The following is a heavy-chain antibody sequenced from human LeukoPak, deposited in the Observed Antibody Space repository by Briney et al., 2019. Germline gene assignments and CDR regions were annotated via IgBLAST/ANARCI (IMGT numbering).Heavy chain of an antibody. CDR1: GGSISSYY. D-gene: IGHD2-2*01. V-gene: IGHV4-59*01. Sequence: SETLSLTYTVSGGSISSYYWSWIRQPPGKGLEWIGYIYYSGSTNYNPSLKSRVTISVDTSKNQFSLKLSSVTAADTAVYYCARDLRATSYYYYGMDVWGQGTTVTVSS. CDR3: ARDLRATSYYYYGMDV. J-gene: IGHJ6*02. CDR2: IYYSGST.